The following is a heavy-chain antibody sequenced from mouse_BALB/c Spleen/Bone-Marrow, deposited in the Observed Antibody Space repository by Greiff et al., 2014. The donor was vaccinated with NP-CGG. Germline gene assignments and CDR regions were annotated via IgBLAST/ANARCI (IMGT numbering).Heavy chain of an antibody. CDR3: ARITTATGAMDY. CDR1: GFSLTSYG. J-gene: IGHJ4*01. V-gene: IGHV2-9*02. CDR2: IWADGST. D-gene: IGHD1-2*01. Sequence: VKLMESGPGLVAPSQSLSISCTVSGFSLTSYGVHWVRQPPGKGLEWLGVIWADGSTNYNSALMSRLSISKDNSKSQVFLKMNSLQTDDTAMYYCARITTATGAMDYWGQGTSVTVSP.